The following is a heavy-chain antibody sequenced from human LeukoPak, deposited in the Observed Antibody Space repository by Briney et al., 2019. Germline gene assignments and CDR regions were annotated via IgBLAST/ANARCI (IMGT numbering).Heavy chain of an antibody. V-gene: IGHV3-43*01. CDR3: AKGSGGYCSSTSCYRAYYFDY. CDR2: ISWDGGST. CDR1: GFTFSSYA. J-gene: IGHJ4*02. D-gene: IGHD2-2*01. Sequence: PGGSLRLSCAASGFTFSSYAMHWVRQAPGKGLEWVSLISWDGGSTYYADSVKGRFTISRDNSKNSLYLQMNSLRTEDTALYYCAKGSGGYCSSTSCYRAYYFDYWGQGTLVTVSS.